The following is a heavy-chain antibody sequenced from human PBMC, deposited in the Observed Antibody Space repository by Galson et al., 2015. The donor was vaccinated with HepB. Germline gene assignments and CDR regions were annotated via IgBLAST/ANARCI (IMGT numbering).Heavy chain of an antibody. V-gene: IGHV3-20*04. Sequence: SLRLSCAATGFIFDDYDMSWVRQVPGKGLEWVSGINWNGGVTDYADSVKGRFTISRDNAENSLYLQMNSLRAEDTALYYCARDETTMARGVIHKWYSGYWGQGILVTVSS. J-gene: IGHJ4*02. CDR1: GFIFDDYD. CDR3: ARDETTMARGVIHKWYSGY. D-gene: IGHD3-10*01. CDR2: INWNGGVT.